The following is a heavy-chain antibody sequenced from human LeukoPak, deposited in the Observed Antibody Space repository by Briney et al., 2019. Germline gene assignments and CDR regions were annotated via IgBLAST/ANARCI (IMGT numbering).Heavy chain of an antibody. J-gene: IGHJ4*02. D-gene: IGHD2-2*02. CDR2: ISYDGRNK. Sequence: GGSLSLSCATSGFTFSSYGLHWVRQAQGKGLEWVAIISYDGRNKYYADSVKGRITISRDNSKNTLYLQMNSLRAEDTAVYYCANPPPNCSSTSCYSDFWGQGTLVTVSS. CDR1: GFTFSSYG. V-gene: IGHV3-30*18. CDR3: ANPPPNCSSTSCYSDF.